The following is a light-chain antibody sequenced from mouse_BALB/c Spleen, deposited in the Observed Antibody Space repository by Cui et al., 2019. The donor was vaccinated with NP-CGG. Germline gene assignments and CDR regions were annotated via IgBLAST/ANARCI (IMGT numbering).Light chain of an antibody. J-gene: IGLJ1*01. CDR1: TGAVTTSHY. CDR3: ALWYSNHWV. V-gene: IGLV1*01. CDR2: GTN. Sequence: HAVVTQESALTTSPGETVTLTCRSSTGAVTTSHYANWVQEKPDHLFTGLIGGTNNRVPGVPARFSGSLIGDKAALTITGAQTEDEAIYFCALWYSNHWVFGGGTELTVL.